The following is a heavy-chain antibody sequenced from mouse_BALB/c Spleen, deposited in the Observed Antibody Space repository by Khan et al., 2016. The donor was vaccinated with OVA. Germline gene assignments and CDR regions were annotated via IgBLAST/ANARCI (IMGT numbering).Heavy chain of an antibody. Sequence: EVKLEESGPGLVKPSQSLSLTCTVTGYSITSDFAWNWVRQFPGNKLEWMGYISFSGTTSYDPSLKSRLSITRDTSKNQFFLQLSSVNTEDTATYCCTRSVYYAYAYAMDYWGQGTSVTVSS. J-gene: IGHJ4*01. CDR1: GYSITSDFA. CDR2: ISFSGTT. V-gene: IGHV3-2*02. CDR3: TRSVYYAYAYAMDY. D-gene: IGHD2-2*01.